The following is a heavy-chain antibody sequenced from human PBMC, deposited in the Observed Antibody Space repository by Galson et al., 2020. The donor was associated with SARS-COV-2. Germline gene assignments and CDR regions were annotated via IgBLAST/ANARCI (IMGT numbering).Heavy chain of an antibody. Sequence: SGPTLVKPTETLTVTCTVSGFSLNDARMSVNWIRQPPGKALEWLALIYSNDEKSYSASLKSRLTISKDTSKSQVVLSMTNMGPADAGTYFCAAIQGSEDAFGLWGQGTIVNVSS. CDR1: GFSLNDARMS. V-gene: IGHV2-26*01. J-gene: IGHJ3*01. CDR2: IYSNDEK. CDR3: AAIQGSEDAFGL.